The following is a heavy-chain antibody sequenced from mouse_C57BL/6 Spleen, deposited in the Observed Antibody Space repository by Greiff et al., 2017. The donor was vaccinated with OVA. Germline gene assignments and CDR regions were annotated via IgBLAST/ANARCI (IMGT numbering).Heavy chain of an antibody. J-gene: IGHJ1*03. V-gene: IGHV1-42*01. D-gene: IGHD1-1*01. CDR3: ARGGYYDGSSLWYFDV. Sequence: VQLQQSGPELVKPGASVKISCKASGYSFTGYYMNWVKQSPEKSLEWIGEINPSTGGTTYNQKFKAKATLTVDKSSSTAYMQLKSLTSEDSAVYYCARGGYYDGSSLWYFDVWGTGTTVTVSS. CDR1: GYSFTGYY. CDR2: INPSTGGT.